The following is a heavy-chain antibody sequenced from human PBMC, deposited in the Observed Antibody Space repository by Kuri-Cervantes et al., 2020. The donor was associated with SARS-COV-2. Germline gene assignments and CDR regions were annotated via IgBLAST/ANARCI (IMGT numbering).Heavy chain of an antibody. CDR1: GDSVSSNSAA. D-gene: IGHD6-19*01. J-gene: IGHJ4*02. V-gene: IGHV6-1*01. CDR3: ARDHYSSGWTLNDY. CDR2: TYYRSKWYN. Sequence: SETLSLTCAISGDSVSSNSAAWNWIRQSPSRGLEWLGRTYYRSKWYNDYAVSVKSRITTNPDTSKNQFSLQLNSVTPEDTAVYYCARDHYSSGWTLNDYWGQGTLVTVSS.